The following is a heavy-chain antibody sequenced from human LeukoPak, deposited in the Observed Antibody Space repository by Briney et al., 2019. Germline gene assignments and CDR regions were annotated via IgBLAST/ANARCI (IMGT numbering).Heavy chain of an antibody. V-gene: IGHV1-46*01. CDR2: INPSGGST. CDR1: GYTFTSYY. J-gene: IGHJ3*02. Sequence: ASVTVSFTASGYTFTSYYMHWVRQAPGQGLEWMGIINPSGGSTSYAQKFQGRVTMTRDMSTSTVYMELSSLRSEDTAVYYCAREVGHIVVVTAPDAFDIWGQGTMVTVSS. CDR3: AREVGHIVVVTAPDAFDI. D-gene: IGHD2-21*02.